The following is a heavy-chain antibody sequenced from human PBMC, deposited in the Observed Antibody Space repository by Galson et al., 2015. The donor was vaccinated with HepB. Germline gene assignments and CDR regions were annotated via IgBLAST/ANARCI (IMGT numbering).Heavy chain of an antibody. V-gene: IGHV3-23*01. D-gene: IGHD5-18*01. Sequence: SLRLSCAASGFTFSSYAMSWVRQAPGKGLEWVSAISGSDSSYTYYADSVKGQFTISRDNSKNTLYLQMNSLRAEDTAVYYCAKGFRYTAMVNYFDYWGQGTLVTVSS. CDR2: ISGSDSSYT. J-gene: IGHJ4*02. CDR1: GFTFSSYA. CDR3: AKGFRYTAMVNYFDY.